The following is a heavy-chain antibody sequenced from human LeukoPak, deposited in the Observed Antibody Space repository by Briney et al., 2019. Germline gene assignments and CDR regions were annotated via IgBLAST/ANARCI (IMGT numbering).Heavy chain of an antibody. CDR3: TRGELD. D-gene: IGHD1-1*01. Sequence: GGSLRLSCAASGFTLSSYWMHWVRQAPGKGLVWVSRINGDGSSTTYADSVKGRFTISRDNAKNTLYLQMNSLRAEDTAVYYCTRGELDWGQGTLVTVSS. J-gene: IGHJ4*02. V-gene: IGHV3-74*01. CDR1: GFTLSSYW. CDR2: INGDGSST.